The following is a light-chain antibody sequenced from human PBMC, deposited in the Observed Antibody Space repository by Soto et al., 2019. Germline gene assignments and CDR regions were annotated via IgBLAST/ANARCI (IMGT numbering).Light chain of an antibody. CDR1: QSISNW. Sequence: DIQMTQSPSTLSAPLGDRVTITCRASQSISNWLSWYQQKSGKAPKLLIYDASSLESGVPSRFSGSGSGTEFTLTISSLQPDDFATYYCQQYNSYSTFGQGTKVDIK. CDR2: DAS. J-gene: IGKJ1*01. CDR3: QQYNSYST. V-gene: IGKV1-5*01.